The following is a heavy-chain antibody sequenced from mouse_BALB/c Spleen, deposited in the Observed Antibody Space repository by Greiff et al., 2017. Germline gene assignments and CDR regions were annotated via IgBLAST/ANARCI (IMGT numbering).Heavy chain of an antibody. CDR3: ARSDYYGSPYWYFDV. CDR1: GFNIKDTY. J-gene: IGHJ1*01. CDR2: IDPANGNT. D-gene: IGHD1-1*01. Sequence: VQLQQSGAELVKPGASVKLSCTASGFNIKDTYMHWVKQRPEQGLEWIGRIDPANGNTKYDPKFQGKATITADTSSNTAYLQLSSLTSEDTAVYYCARSDYYGSPYWYFDVWGAGTTVTVSS. V-gene: IGHV14-3*02.